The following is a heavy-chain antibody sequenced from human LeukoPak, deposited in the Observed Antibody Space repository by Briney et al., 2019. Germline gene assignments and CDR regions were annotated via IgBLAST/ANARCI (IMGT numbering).Heavy chain of an antibody. V-gene: IGHV1-46*01. CDR2: INPSGGST. CDR3: ARDSSQGAKEYYFYY. CDR1: GYTFTSYY. Sequence: ASVKVSCKASGYTFTSYYMHWVRQAPGQGLEWMGIINPSGGSTSYAQKFQGRVTMTRDMSTSTVYMELSSLRSEDTAVYSCARDSSQGAKEYYFYYWGQGTLVTVSS. D-gene: IGHD6-13*01. J-gene: IGHJ4*02.